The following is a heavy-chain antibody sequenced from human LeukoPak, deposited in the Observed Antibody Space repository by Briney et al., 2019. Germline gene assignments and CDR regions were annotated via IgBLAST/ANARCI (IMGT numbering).Heavy chain of an antibody. V-gene: IGHV3-30*02. CDR2: VRYDGTDK. J-gene: IGHJ6*03. CDR1: GFTFSGYG. CDR3: VVYLSGGYLDV. D-gene: IGHD2-2*01. Sequence: PAGSLTLSCAASGFTFSGYGIHWVRQAPAKGLERVAFVRYDGTDKYYSDSARGRFTISRDNSKSTLHLQMNSLRGEDTAVYYCVVYLSGGYLDVWGKGTTVTVSS.